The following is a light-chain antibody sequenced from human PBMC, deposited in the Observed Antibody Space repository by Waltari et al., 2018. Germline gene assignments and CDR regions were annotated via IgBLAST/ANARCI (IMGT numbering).Light chain of an antibody. V-gene: IGKV3-20*01. CDR3: QKYSNSPLT. CDR2: GAS. J-gene: IGKJ4*01. Sequence: IILTQSPATLSLSPGERATLSCRASQSVGSYLAWYQQKPGQAPRLLIYGASSRAAGIPDRFSGSGSGTSCTLTISSLEPEDFAVYYCQKYSNSPLTFGGGTKVEIK. CDR1: QSVGSY.